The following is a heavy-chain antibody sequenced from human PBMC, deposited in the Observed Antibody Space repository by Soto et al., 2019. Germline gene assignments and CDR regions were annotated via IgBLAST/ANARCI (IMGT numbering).Heavy chain of an antibody. CDR2: FIPMIGTA. CDR3: ARVDVTLAPERPGAFDV. J-gene: IGHJ3*01. CDR1: GGTFSIYT. D-gene: IGHD2-21*02. Sequence: QVQLVQSGAEVKRPGSSINISCKASGGTFSIYTVSWVRQAPGQGLEWMGRFIPMIGTANYAQNFQGRVTLSADKSATTAYVELSSLTPQDTALYYCARVDVTLAPERPGAFDVWGQGIAVTVSP. V-gene: IGHV1-69*08.